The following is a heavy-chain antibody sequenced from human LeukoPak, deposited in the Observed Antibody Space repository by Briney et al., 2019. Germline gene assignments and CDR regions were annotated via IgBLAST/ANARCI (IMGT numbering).Heavy chain of an antibody. V-gene: IGHV1-2*02. Sequence: ASPKVSRKPSGYTFTGYYINSGRESPGHRVEWMGWVNPNIGGTNYAKKCQGRVTMTKDTSISTAYMELSRLRSDDTAVYYCATASRYFDWLSPSDYWGQGTLVTVSS. J-gene: IGHJ4*02. CDR2: VNPNIGGT. CDR1: GYTFTGYY. D-gene: IGHD3-9*01. CDR3: ATASRYFDWLSPSDY.